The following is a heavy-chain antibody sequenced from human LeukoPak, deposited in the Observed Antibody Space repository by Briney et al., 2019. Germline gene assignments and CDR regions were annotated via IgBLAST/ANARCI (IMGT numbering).Heavy chain of an antibody. D-gene: IGHD3-22*01. CDR3: AREGPEYYCDSSSLWDY. CDR1: GGSFSGYY. J-gene: IGHJ4*02. CDR2: INHSGST. V-gene: IGHV4-34*01. Sequence: PSETLSLTCAVYGGSFSGYYWSWIRQPPGKGLEWIGEINHSGSTNYNPSLKSRVTISVDTSKNQFSLKLSSVTAADTAVYYCAREGPEYYCDSSSLWDYWGQGTLVTVSS.